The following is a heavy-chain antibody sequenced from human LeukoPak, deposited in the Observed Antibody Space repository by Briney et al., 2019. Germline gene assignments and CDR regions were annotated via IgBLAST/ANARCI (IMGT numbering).Heavy chain of an antibody. CDR3: ARHRTTPSVTRWFDP. J-gene: IGHJ5*02. Sequence: SETLSLTCTVSGDSISSGIHYWNWIRQPAGKGLEWIGRIYTSGSTNYNPSLKSRVTISLDTSKNQFSLKLSSVTAADTAVYYCARHRTTPSVTRWFDPWGQGTLVTVSS. V-gene: IGHV4-61*02. CDR1: GDSISSGIHY. CDR2: IYTSGST. D-gene: IGHD1-14*01.